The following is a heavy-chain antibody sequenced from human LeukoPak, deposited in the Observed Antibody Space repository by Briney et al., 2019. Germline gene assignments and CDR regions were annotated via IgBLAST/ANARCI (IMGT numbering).Heavy chain of an antibody. Sequence: SETLSLTCTVSGGSISSSSYYWSWIRQPPGKGLEWIGEINHSGSTNYNPSLKSRVTITVDTSKNQFSLKLSSVTAADTAVYYCARHRPHLGLRPYYMDVWGKGTTVTISS. CDR2: INHSGST. CDR3: ARHRPHLGLRPYYMDV. J-gene: IGHJ6*03. CDR1: GGSISSSSYY. V-gene: IGHV4-39*01. D-gene: IGHD4-17*01.